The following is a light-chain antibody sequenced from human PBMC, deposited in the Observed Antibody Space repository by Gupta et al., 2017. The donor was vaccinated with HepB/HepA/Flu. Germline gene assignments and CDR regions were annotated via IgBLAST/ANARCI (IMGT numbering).Light chain of an antibody. J-gene: IGLJ2*01. CDR1: SSDGGSYNL. V-gene: IGLV2-23*02. CDR3: CSCEGRSTVRV. CDR2: EVS. Sequence: QSALTPPASVSVSPGQSITISCTGTSSDGGSYNLVSWYQQHPGKAPKLMMYEVSKRPSGVSNRFSDYKAGNTASRKIYGLQAEDEADDYCCSCEGRSTVRVFGGGTKLTVL.